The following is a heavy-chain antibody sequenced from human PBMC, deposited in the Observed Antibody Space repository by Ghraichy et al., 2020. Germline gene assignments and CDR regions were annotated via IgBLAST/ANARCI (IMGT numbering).Heavy chain of an antibody. CDR1: GFTFSNYA. V-gene: IGHV3-23*01. J-gene: IGHJ4*02. CDR3: ARDQRMSAAAR. CDR2: ISGTGDNT. D-gene: IGHD2-2*01. Sequence: GGSLRLSCAASGFTFSNYAMSWVRQAPGKGLEWVSAISGTGDNTYYADSAQGRFTISRDNSKNTLYLQMNSLRAEDTAVYYCARDQRMSAAARGGQGTLVTVSS.